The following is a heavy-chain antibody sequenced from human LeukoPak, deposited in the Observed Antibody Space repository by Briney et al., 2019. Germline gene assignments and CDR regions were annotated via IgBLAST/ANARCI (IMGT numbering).Heavy chain of an antibody. V-gene: IGHV1-18*01. J-gene: IGHJ4*02. CDR1: GYTFTSYG. D-gene: IGHD6-19*01. CDR3: ARPKRSGWYSSFDY. Sequence: GASVKVSCKASGYTFTSYGISWVRQAPGQGLEWMGWISAYNGNTNYAQKLQGRVTMTTDKSTRTAYMELSSLRSEDTAVYYCARPKRSGWYSSFDYWGQGTLVTVSS. CDR2: ISAYNGNT.